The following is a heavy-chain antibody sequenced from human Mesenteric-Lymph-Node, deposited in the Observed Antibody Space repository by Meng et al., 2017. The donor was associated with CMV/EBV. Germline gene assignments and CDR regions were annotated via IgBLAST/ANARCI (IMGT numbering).Heavy chain of an antibody. D-gene: IGHD3-3*01. J-gene: IGHJ3*02. V-gene: IGHV3-23*01. CDR2: ISGSGGTT. Sequence: GGSLRLSCAASGFTFSTYAMSWVRQPPGKGLEWVSTISGSGGTTYYADSVKGRFTISRDRSKNTLYAQMNSLRAEDTALYYCTRDPFFGAYDIWGQGTMVTVSS. CDR1: GFTFSTYA. CDR3: TRDPFFGAYDI.